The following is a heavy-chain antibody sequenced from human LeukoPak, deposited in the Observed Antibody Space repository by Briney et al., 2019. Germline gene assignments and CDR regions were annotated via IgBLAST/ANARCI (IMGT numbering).Heavy chain of an antibody. D-gene: IGHD4/OR15-4a*01. J-gene: IGHJ3*02. Sequence: ASVKVSCKASGYTFTGYYMHWVRQAPGQGLEWMGWINPNSGGTNYAQKFQGWGTMTRDTSISTAYMELSRLRSDDTAVYYCARVSWTYGGAFDIWGQGTMVTVSS. CDR2: INPNSGGT. CDR3: ARVSWTYGGAFDI. CDR1: GYTFTGYY. V-gene: IGHV1-2*04.